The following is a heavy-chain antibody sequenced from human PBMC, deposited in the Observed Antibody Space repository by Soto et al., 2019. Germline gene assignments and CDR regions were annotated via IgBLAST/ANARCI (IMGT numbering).Heavy chain of an antibody. D-gene: IGHD1-26*01. CDR2: ISGSGGST. CDR3: ARRGSGSYYDY. J-gene: IGHJ4*02. Sequence: EVQLLESGGGLVQPGGSLRLSCAASGFTFSSYAMRWVRQAPVKGLEWVSAISGSGGSTYYADSVKGRFTISRANSMTTLFLQMNSLRAADTAVYYCARRGSGSYYDYWGQGTLVTVSS. V-gene: IGHV3-23*01. CDR1: GFTFSSYA.